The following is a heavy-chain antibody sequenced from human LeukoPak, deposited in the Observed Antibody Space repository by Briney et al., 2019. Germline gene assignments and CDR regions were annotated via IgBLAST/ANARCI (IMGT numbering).Heavy chain of an antibody. Sequence: GRSLRLSCAASGFTFSSYAMSWVRQAPGKGLEWVSGISGSGGSTYYADSVEGRFTISRDNSKNTLFLQMNSLRAEDRAVYYCAKGREATSHYYYYGMDVWGQGTTVTVSS. CDR1: GFTFSSYA. V-gene: IGHV3-23*01. CDR3: AKGREATSHYYYYGMDV. D-gene: IGHD5-24*01. CDR2: ISGSGGST. J-gene: IGHJ6*02.